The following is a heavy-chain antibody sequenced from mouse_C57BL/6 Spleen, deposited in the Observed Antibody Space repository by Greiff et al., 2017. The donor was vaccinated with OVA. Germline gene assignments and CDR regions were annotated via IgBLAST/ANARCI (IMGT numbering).Heavy chain of an antibody. CDR2: IHPNSGST. CDR3: ARESSGYALYAMDY. D-gene: IGHD3-2*02. J-gene: IGHJ4*01. CDR1: GYTFTSYW. Sequence: VQLQQSGAELVKPGASVKLSCKASGYTFTSYWMHWVKQRPGQGLEWIGMIHPNSGSTNYNEKFKSKATLTVDKSSSTAYMQLSSLTSEDSAVYYCARESSGYALYAMDYWGQGTSVTVSS. V-gene: IGHV1-64*01.